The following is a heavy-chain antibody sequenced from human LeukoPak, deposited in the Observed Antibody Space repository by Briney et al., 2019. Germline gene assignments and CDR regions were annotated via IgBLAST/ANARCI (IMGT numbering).Heavy chain of an antibody. J-gene: IGHJ5*01. V-gene: IGHV3-30*02. D-gene: IGHD7-27*01. CDR1: GFTFSSYG. Sequence: GGSLRLSCAASGFTFSSYGMHWVRQAPGKGLEWVAFIRYDGSDKSYADFVKGRFTTSRDNSKNTLYLQMNSLRAEDTAVYYCAKDGLIRGDNWFDFWGQGTLVTVSS. CDR2: IRYDGSDK. CDR3: AKDGLIRGDNWFDF.